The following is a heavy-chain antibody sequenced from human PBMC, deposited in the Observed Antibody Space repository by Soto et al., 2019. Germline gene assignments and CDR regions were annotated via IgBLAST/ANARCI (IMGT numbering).Heavy chain of an antibody. CDR3: VKSNNDFWSGDH. CDR1: GFTFSAYG. D-gene: IGHD3-3*01. J-gene: IGHJ1*01. V-gene: IGHV3-33*06. CDR2: MFYDGSNE. Sequence: QVQLVESGGGVVHPGRSLRLACTTSGFTFSAYGMHWVRQAPGKGLEWVAVMFYDGSNEYYADSVKGRFIISRDNSKNTRYLQMGSLRAEDTAVYYCVKSNNDFWSGDHWGQGTLVTVAS.